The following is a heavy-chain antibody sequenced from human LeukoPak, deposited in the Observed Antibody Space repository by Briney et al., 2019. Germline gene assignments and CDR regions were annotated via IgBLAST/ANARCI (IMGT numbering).Heavy chain of an antibody. CDR1: GGSISSSSYY. CDR2: IYYSGST. Sequence: SETLSLTCTVSGGSISSSSYYWGWIRQPPGKGLEWIGSIYYSGSTYYNPSLKSRVTISVDTSKNQFYLKLSSVTAADTAVYYCARDLISGIAAAGLDYWGQGTLVTVSS. CDR3: ARDLISGIAAAGLDY. J-gene: IGHJ4*02. D-gene: IGHD6-13*01. V-gene: IGHV4-39*02.